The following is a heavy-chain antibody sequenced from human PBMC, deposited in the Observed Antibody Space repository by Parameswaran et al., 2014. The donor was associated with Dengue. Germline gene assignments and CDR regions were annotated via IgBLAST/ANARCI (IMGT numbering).Heavy chain of an antibody. CDR3: AREGYSSQPDY. Sequence: WVRQAPGQGLEWMGWMNPNSGNTGYAQKFQGRVTMTRNTSISTAYMELSSLRSEDTAVYYCAREGYSSQPDYWGQGNPGHRLL. V-gene: IGHV1-8*01. D-gene: IGHD6-13*01. CDR2: MNPNSGNT. J-gene: IGHJ4*02.